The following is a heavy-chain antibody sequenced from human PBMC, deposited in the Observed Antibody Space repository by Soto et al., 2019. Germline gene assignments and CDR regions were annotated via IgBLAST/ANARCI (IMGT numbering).Heavy chain of an antibody. CDR3: AKEAGPEYSISDETGAFDI. Sequence: PGGSLRLSCAASGFTFSSYAMSWVRQAPGKGLEWVSAISGSGGSTYYADSVKGRFTISRDNSKNTLYLQMNSLRAEDTAVYYCAKEAGPEYSISDETGAFDIWGQGTMVTVSS. CDR1: GFTFSSYA. J-gene: IGHJ3*02. CDR2: ISGSGGST. D-gene: IGHD6-6*01. V-gene: IGHV3-23*01.